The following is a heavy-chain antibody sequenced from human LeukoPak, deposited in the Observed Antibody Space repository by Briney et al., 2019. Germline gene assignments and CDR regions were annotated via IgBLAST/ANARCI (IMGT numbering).Heavy chain of an antibody. D-gene: IGHD6-19*01. V-gene: IGHV1-24*01. CDR1: GYTLTELS. Sequence: ASVKVSCKVSGYTLTELSMHWVRQAPGKGLEWMGGFDPEDGETIYAQRFQGRVTMTEDTSTDTAYMELSSLRSEDTAVYYCATLPREWLAYYFDYWGQGTLVTVSS. CDR3: ATLPREWLAYYFDY. J-gene: IGHJ4*02. CDR2: FDPEDGET.